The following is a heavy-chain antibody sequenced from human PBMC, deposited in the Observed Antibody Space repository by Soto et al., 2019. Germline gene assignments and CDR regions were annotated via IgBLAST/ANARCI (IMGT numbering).Heavy chain of an antibody. D-gene: IGHD6-19*01. J-gene: IGHJ6*02. CDR3: AKGAVAGTPTSYYYYGMDV. CDR1: GGTFRTYA. CDR2: IIPIFGKV. V-gene: IGHV1-69*12. Sequence: QVQLLQSGAEVKKPGSSVRVSCEASGGTFRTYAISWVRQAPGPGLEWMGEIIPIFGKVNYAQKFQGRVTITADESTTTVYMDLRSLRSEDTAVYYCAKGAVAGTPTSYYYYGMDVWGQGTTVTVSS.